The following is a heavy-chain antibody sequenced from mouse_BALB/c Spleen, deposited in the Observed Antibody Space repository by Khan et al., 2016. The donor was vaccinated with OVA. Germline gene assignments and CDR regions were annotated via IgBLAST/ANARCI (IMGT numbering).Heavy chain of an antibody. Sequence: QVQLKESGPGLVAPSQSLSITCTVSGFSLTDFGVHWVRQPPGKGLEWLVLIWSDGTTTYNSALKSRLSISKDTSKSQVFLTMNSLQTDDTAMYYCARNSYPYAMDYWGQGTSVTVSS. J-gene: IGHJ4*01. CDR1: GFSLTDFG. CDR3: ARNSYPYAMDY. V-gene: IGHV2-6*02. CDR2: IWSDGTT.